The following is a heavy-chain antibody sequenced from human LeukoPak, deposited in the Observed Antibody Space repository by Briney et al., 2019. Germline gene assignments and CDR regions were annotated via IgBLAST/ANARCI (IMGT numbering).Heavy chain of an antibody. D-gene: IGHD3-3*01. V-gene: IGHV4-4*09. CDR1: GGSISSYY. CDR3: ARGKRELRFLGGNYYYYYIDV. CDR2: IYTSWST. Sequence: SGTLSLTCTVSGGSISSYYWSWIRQPPGKGLEGIGYIYTSWSTNYNPSLKSRGTISVDKSKNQFSLKLSSVTAAVTAVYCCARGKRELRFLGGNYYYYYIDVWGKGTTVTVSS. J-gene: IGHJ6*03.